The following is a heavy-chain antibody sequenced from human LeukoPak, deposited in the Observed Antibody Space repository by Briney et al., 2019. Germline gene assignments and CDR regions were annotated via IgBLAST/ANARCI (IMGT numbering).Heavy chain of an antibody. V-gene: IGHV4-39*01. CDR2: IHYSGST. Sequence: SETLSLTCTVSGGSISSSSFYWGWIRQPPGKGLEWIGSIHYSGSTYYNPSLKSRVTISVDTSKNQFSLKLSSVTAADTAVYYCARSLPAYYYDSSGPGAFDIWGQGTMVTVSS. CDR3: ARSLPAYYYDSSGPGAFDI. CDR1: GGSISSSSFY. D-gene: IGHD3-22*01. J-gene: IGHJ3*02.